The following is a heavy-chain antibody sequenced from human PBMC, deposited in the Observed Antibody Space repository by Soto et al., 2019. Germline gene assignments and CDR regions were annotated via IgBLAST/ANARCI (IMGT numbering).Heavy chain of an antibody. V-gene: IGHV3-30*18. CDR2: ISYDGSNK. J-gene: IGHJ4*02. CDR1: GFTFSSYG. D-gene: IGHD3-10*01. Sequence: QVQLVESGGGVVQPGRSLRLSCAASGFTFSSYGMHWVRQAPGKGLEWVAVISYDGSNKYYADSVKGRFTISRDNSKNTLYLQMNSLRAEDTAVYYCAKDLYGSGSYPPYYFDYWGQGTLVTVSS. CDR3: AKDLYGSGSYPPYYFDY.